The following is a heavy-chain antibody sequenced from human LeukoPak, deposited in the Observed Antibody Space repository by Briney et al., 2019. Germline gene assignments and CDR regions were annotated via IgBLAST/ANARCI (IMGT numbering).Heavy chain of an antibody. Sequence: SETLSLTCTVSGGSISSYYWSWIRQPPGKGLEWIGYIYYSGSTNYNPSLKSRVTISVDTSKNQFSLKLSSVTAADTAVYYCARDPRYYDSSGYYQDYWGQGTLVTVSS. CDR1: GGSISSYY. CDR3: ARDPRYYDSSGYYQDY. V-gene: IGHV4-59*12. J-gene: IGHJ4*02. D-gene: IGHD3-22*01. CDR2: IYYSGST.